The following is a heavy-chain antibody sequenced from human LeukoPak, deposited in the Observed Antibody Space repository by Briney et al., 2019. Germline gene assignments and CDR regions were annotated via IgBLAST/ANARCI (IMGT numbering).Heavy chain of an antibody. V-gene: IGHV3-30*18. CDR3: AKDLLGGDSGSYYEVGELGMDV. CDR2: ISYDGSKK. Sequence: GGSLRLSCAVSGFTFSSYGMHWVRQAPRKGLGWVAVISYDGSKKYYADTVKGRLTISRDKSKNTLYMKMNSLRAEDTAVYYCAKDLLGGDSGSYYEVGELGMDVWGQGTTVTVSS. D-gene: IGHD1-26*01. CDR1: GFTFSSYG. J-gene: IGHJ6*02.